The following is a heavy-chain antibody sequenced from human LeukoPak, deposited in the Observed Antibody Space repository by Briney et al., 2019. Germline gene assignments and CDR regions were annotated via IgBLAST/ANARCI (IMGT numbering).Heavy chain of an antibody. CDR1: GDTFTTYA. CDR2: IIPMFGTP. D-gene: IGHD2-8*01. J-gene: IGHJ5*02. CDR3: ARAGIPGYCTNVTCSNWLDP. Sequence: GASVKVSCKTSGDTFTTYAIIWVRQAPGQGLAWMGGIIPMFGTPNYAQRLQGRVTITADKSTKTAYMELSSLRSEDTAVYYCARAGIPGYCTNVTCSNWLDPWGQGTLVTVSS. V-gene: IGHV1-69*06.